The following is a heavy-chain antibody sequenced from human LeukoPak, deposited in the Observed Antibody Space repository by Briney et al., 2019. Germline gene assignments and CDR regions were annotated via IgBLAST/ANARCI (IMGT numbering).Heavy chain of an antibody. CDR2: ISGSGGST. CDR1: GFTFSSYA. Sequence: PGGSLRLSCGASGFTFSSYAMSWVRQAPGKGLEWVSAISGSGGSTYYADSVKGRFTISRDNSKNTLYLQMNSLRAEDTAVYYCAKDSFVRPDILTGYYQYWGQGTLVTVSS. D-gene: IGHD3-9*01. J-gene: IGHJ4*02. V-gene: IGHV3-23*01. CDR3: AKDSFVRPDILTGYYQY.